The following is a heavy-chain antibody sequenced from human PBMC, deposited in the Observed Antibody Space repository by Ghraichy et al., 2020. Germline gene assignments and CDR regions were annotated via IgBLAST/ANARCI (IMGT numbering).Heavy chain of an antibody. CDR2: ISGSGGST. CDR1: GFTFSSYA. CDR3: AKDEMLFKNYFDY. D-gene: IGHD5-24*01. Sequence: GGSLRLSCAASGFTFSSYAMSWVRHAPGKGLEWVSAISGSGGSTYYADSVKGRFTISRDNSKNTLYLQMNSLRAEDTAVYYCAKDEMLFKNYFDYWGQGTLVTVSS. V-gene: IGHV3-23*01. J-gene: IGHJ4*02.